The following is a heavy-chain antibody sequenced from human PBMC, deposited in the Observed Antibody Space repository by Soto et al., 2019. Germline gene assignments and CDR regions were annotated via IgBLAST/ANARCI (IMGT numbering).Heavy chain of an antibody. CDR1: GYTFTSYG. CDR3: ARDLMTTVTTSGNYYGMDV. V-gene: IGHV1-18*04. J-gene: IGHJ6*02. D-gene: IGHD4-4*01. Sequence: QVQLVQSGAEVKKPGASVKVSCKASGYTFTSYGISWVRQAPGQGLEWMGWSSAYNGNTNYAQKLQGRVTMTTDTSTSTAYMELRSLRSDDTAVYYCARDLMTTVTTSGNYYGMDVWGQGTTVTVSS. CDR2: SSAYNGNT.